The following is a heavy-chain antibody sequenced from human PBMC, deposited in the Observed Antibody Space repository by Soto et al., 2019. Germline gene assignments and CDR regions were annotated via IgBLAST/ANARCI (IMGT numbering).Heavy chain of an antibody. J-gene: IGHJ6*02. D-gene: IGHD1-26*01. CDR2: IWYDGSNK. CDR3: ARGSYAGGSDYYYYGMDV. CDR1: GFTFSSYG. Sequence: GGSLRLSCAASGFTFSSYGMHWVRQAPGKGLEWVAVIWYDGSNKYYADSVKGRLTVSRDNSKNTLYLQMNSLRAEDTAVYYCARGSYAGGSDYYYYGMDVWGQGTTVTVSS. V-gene: IGHV3-33*01.